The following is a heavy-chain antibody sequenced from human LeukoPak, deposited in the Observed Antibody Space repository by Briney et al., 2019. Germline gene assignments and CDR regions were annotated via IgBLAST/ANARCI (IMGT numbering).Heavy chain of an antibody. CDR1: GGSFSGYY. CDR2: INHSGST. CDR3: ASRSNLRRVYYYMDV. D-gene: IGHD2-2*01. Sequence: PSETLSLTCAVYGGSFSGYYWSWIRQPPGRGLEWIGEINHSGSTNYNPSLKSRVTISVDTSKNQFSLKLSSVTAADTAVYYCASRSNLRRVYYYMDVWGKGTTVTVSS. V-gene: IGHV4-34*01. J-gene: IGHJ6*03.